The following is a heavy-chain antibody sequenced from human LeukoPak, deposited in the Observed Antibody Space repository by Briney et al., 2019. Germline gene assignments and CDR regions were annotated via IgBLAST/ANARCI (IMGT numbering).Heavy chain of an antibody. J-gene: IGHJ4*02. CDR2: ISSNGGST. V-gene: IGHV3-64*01. CDR3: ARAIAVAARFDY. Sequence: QSGGSLRLSCAASGFTFSSYAMHWVRQAPGKGLEYVSAISSNGGSTYYANSVKGRFTISRDNSKNTLYLQMGSLRAEDMAVYYCARAIAVAARFDYWGQGTLVTVSS. D-gene: IGHD6-19*01. CDR1: GFTFSSYA.